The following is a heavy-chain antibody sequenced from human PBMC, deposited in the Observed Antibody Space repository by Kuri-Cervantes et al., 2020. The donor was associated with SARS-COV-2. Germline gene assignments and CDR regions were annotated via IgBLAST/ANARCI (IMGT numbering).Heavy chain of an antibody. J-gene: IGHJ4*02. CDR3: ARGGYSSGWFAYYFDY. CDR1: GFTFDDYG. V-gene: IGHV3-20*04. Sequence: GESLKISCAASGFTFDDYGMSRVRQAPGKGLEWVSGINWNGGSTGYADSVKGRFTISRDNAKNSLYLQMNSLRAEDTALYYCARGGYSSGWFAYYFDYWGQGTLVTVSS. D-gene: IGHD6-19*01. CDR2: INWNGGST.